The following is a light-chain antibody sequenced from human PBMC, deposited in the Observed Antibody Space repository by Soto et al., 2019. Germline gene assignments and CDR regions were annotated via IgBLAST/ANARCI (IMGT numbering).Light chain of an antibody. CDR3: SSYAGSNNRV. J-gene: IGLJ3*02. V-gene: IGLV2-8*01. CDR2: EVS. CDR1: SSDVGGYNY. Sequence: QSVLTQPPSASGSPGQSVTISCTGTSSDVGGYNYVSWYQQHPGKAPKLMIYEVSKRPSVVPDRFSGSKSGNTASLTVSGLQDEDEADHYCSSYAGSNNRVFGGGTKVTVL.